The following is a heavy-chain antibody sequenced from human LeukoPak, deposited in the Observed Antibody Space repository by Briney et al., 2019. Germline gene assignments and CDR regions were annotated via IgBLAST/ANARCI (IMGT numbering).Heavy chain of an antibody. CDR1: GFTFSSYA. CDR2: ISGSGGST. D-gene: IGHD2-21*01. CDR3: ARVEFEAVDYYYGMDV. J-gene: IGHJ6*02. Sequence: HPGRSLRLSCAASGFTFSSYAMSWVRQAPGKGLEWVSAISGSGGSTYYADSVKGRFTISRDNFKNTLYLQMNSLRAEDTAVYYCARVEFEAVDYYYGMDVWGQGTTVTVSS. V-gene: IGHV3-23*01.